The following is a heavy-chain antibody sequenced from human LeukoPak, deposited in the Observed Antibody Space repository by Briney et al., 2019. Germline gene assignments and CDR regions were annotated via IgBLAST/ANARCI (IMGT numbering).Heavy chain of an antibody. CDR1: GGSISSYY. V-gene: IGHV4-59*08. D-gene: IGHD2-2*01. CDR3: ARLRLGYCSSTSCYGEFRSYYYYGMDV. CDR2: IYYSGST. J-gene: IGHJ6*02. Sequence: SETLSLTCTVSGGSISSYYWSWIRQPPGKGLEWIGYIYYSGSTNYNPSLKSRVTISVDTSKNQFSLKLSSVTAADTAVYYCARLRLGYCSSTSCYGEFRSYYYYGMDVWGQGTTVTVSS.